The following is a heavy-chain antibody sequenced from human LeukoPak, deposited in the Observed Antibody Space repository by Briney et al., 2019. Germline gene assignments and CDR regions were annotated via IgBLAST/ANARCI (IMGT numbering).Heavy chain of an antibody. Sequence: GGSLRLSCAASGFTFSSYWMSWVRQAPGKGLEWVANIKQDGSEKYYVDSVKGRFTISRDNAKNSLYLQMNSLRAEDTAVYYCARETGGSGSYYFDYWGQGTLVTVSS. CDR3: ARETGGSGSYYFDY. J-gene: IGHJ4*02. CDR1: GFTFSSYW. D-gene: IGHD3-10*01. V-gene: IGHV3-7*01. CDR2: IKQDGSEK.